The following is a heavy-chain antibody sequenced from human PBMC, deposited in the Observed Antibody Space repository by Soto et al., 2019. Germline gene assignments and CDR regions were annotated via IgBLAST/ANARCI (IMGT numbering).Heavy chain of an antibody. Sequence: GGSLRLSCTASGLTFNTHTMSWVRQAPGTGLEWVSTISPSGSNTHYSDSVEGRFTISRDNSRNTLGLQMSSLRAADTALYYCVSWGSATFDYVGQGTPVTVSS. J-gene: IGHJ4*02. CDR3: VSWGSATFDY. V-gene: IGHV3-23*01. D-gene: IGHD3-16*01. CDR1: GLTFNTHT. CDR2: ISPSGSNT.